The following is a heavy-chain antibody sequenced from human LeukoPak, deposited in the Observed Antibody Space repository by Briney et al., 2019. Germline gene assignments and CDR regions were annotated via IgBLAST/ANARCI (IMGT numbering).Heavy chain of an antibody. V-gene: IGHV4-4*07. CDR3: ARETTARGYFDY. CDR1: GGSISSYY. CDR2: IYTSGST. Sequence: SETLSLTCTVSGGSISSYYWSWIRQPAGKGLEWIGRIYTSGSTNYNPSLKSRVTISVDTSKNQFSLKLSSVTAADTAVYYCARETTARGYFDYWGQGTLVTVSS. D-gene: IGHD4-17*01. J-gene: IGHJ4*02.